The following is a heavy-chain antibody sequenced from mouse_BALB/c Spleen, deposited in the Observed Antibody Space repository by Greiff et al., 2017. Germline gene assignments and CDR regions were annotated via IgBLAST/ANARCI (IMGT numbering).Heavy chain of an antibody. V-gene: IGHV5-9-3*01. CDR3: ARPHYDSAWFAY. CDR2: ISSGGSYT. Sequence: EVKVVESGGGLVKPGGSLKLSCAASGFTFSSYAMSWVRQTPEKRLEWVATISSGGSYTYYPDSVKGRFTISRDNAKNTLYLQMSSLRSEDTAMYYCARPHYDSAWFAYWGQGTLVTVSA. J-gene: IGHJ3*01. CDR1: GFTFSSYA. D-gene: IGHD2-4*01.